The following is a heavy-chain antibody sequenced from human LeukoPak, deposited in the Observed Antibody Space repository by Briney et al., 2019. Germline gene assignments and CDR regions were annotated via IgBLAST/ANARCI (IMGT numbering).Heavy chain of an antibody. CDR3: ARDPYCSSTSCSSYYYYGMDV. Sequence: GRSLRLSCAASGFTFSSYAMHWLRQAPGKGLGWVAVISYDGSNKYYADSVKGRFTISRDNSKITLYLQLNSMRAEDTAVYYCARDPYCSSTSCSSYYYYGMDVWGQGTTVTVSS. CDR1: GFTFSSYA. V-gene: IGHV3-30-3*01. CDR2: ISYDGSNK. D-gene: IGHD2-2*01. J-gene: IGHJ6*01.